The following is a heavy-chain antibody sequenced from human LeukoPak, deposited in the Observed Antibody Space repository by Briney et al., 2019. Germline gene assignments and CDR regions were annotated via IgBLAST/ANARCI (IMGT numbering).Heavy chain of an antibody. D-gene: IGHD3-22*01. J-gene: IGHJ6*02. CDR3: ARDRKDSSGYHSPGMDV. CDR1: GFTFSSYS. Sequence: GGSLRLSCAASGFTFSSYSMNWVRQAPGKGLEWVSSISSSSSYIYYADSVKGRFTISRDNAKNSLYLQMNSLRAEDTAVYYCARDRKDSSGYHSPGMDVWGQGTTVTVSS. V-gene: IGHV3-21*01. CDR2: ISSSSSYI.